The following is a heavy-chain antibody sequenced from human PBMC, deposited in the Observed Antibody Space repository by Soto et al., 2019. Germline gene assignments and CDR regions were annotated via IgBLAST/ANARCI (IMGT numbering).Heavy chain of an antibody. CDR1: GFTFSNAW. CDR3: ARDPVEYYSGDTGDYYYYGMDV. D-gene: IGHD2-21*01. J-gene: IGHJ6*02. CDR2: IKSKTDGGTT. Sequence: GGSLRLSCAASGFTFSNAWMNWVRQAPGKGLEWVGRIKSKTDGGTTDYAAPVKGRFTISRDNSKNTLYLQMDSLKTEDTAVYYCARDPVEYYSGDTGDYYYYGMDVWGQGTTVTVSS. V-gene: IGHV3-15*07.